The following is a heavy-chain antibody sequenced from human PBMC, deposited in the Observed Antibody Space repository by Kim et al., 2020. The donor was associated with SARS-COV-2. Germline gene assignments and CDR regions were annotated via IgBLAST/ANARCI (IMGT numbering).Heavy chain of an antibody. CDR1: GFTFSTSW. V-gene: IGHV3-7*04. CDR3: ARGSRGDY. J-gene: IGHJ4*02. D-gene: IGHD3-16*01. Sequence: GGSLRLSCAASGFTFSTSWMTWVRQAPGKGLEWVATINQDGSEKYYVDSVKGRFTISRYNAKNSLYLQMNSLRADDTAMYYCARGSRGDYWGQGTLVTVSS. CDR2: INQDGSEK.